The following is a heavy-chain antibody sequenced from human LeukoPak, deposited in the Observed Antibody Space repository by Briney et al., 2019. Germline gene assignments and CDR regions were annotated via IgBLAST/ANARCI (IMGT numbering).Heavy chain of an antibody. CDR2: INPSGGST. V-gene: IGHV1-46*01. D-gene: IGHD3-22*01. Sequence: GASVKVSCKASGYTFTSYYMHWVRQAPGQGLEWMGIINPSGGSTSYAQKFQGRVTMTRDTSTSTVYMELSSLRAEDTAVYYCARDPYYDSRAELYFDYWGQGTLVTVSS. CDR3: ARDPYYDSRAELYFDY. CDR1: GYTFTSYY. J-gene: IGHJ4*02.